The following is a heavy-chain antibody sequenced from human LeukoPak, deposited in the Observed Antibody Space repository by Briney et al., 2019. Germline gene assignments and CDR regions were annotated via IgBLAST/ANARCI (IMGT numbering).Heavy chain of an antibody. CDR1: GFTFSSYT. CDR2: ISGSGGST. CDR3: ARDQYSYAHAAH. Sequence: GGSLRLSCAASGFTFSSYTMSWVRQAPGKGLEWVSVISGSGGSTYYADSVKGRFTISRDNSKNTLYLQMNSLRVEDTAVYYCARDQYSYAHAAHWGQGTLVTVSS. V-gene: IGHV3-23*01. D-gene: IGHD5-18*01. J-gene: IGHJ4*02.